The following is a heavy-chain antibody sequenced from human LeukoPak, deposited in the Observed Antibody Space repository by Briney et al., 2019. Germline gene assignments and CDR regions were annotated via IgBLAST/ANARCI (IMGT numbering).Heavy chain of an antibody. J-gene: IGHJ4*02. D-gene: IGHD1-26*01. CDR1: GVTLRNYA. V-gene: IGHV3-23*01. Sequence: PGGSLRLSCAASGVTLRNYAMTWIRQAPGKGLQWVSVISGDGESTYYADSVRGRFTISRDNSKNTMYLQMNNLRAEDTAIYYCAKDLGRYRNNYFDYWGQGTLVTVSS. CDR2: ISGDGEST. CDR3: AKDLGRYRNNYFDY.